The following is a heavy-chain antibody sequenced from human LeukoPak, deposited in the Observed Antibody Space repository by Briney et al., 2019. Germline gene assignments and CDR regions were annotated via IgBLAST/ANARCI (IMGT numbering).Heavy chain of an antibody. Sequence: SETLSLTCTVSGYSISSGYYWGWIRQPPGKGLESIGTIYHSGSVYYNPSLKSRVTISVDTSKNQFSLKLRSLTAADTAVYYCARAIRTGLGIGSFDGWGQGTLVTVSS. D-gene: IGHD7-27*01. CDR3: ARAIRTGLGIGSFDG. J-gene: IGHJ4*02. CDR2: IYHSGSV. CDR1: GYSISSGYY. V-gene: IGHV4-38-2*02.